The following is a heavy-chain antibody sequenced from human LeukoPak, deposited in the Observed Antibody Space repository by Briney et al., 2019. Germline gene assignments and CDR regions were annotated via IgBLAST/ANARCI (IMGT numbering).Heavy chain of an antibody. CDR2: ISNSSSYI. V-gene: IGHV3-21*01. J-gene: IGHJ2*01. D-gene: IGHD3-16*01. CDR3: ARVQRGRSSSFDI. Sequence: GGPLRLSCAASGFPFNSYEMNWLRQAPGKGLEWVAYISNSSSYIYYADSLKGRFIIFRDYDKNLPYQEMHRLRADDTVVYYCARVQRGRSSSFDISGRGSLVTVSS. CDR1: GFPFNSYE.